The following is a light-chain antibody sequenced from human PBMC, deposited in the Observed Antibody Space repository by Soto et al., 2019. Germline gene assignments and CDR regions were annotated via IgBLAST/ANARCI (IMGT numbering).Light chain of an antibody. CDR3: QQHGTSPIT. CDR2: AAS. CDR1: QSVSLH. Sequence: EIVLTQSPANLSLSPGERATLSCRASQSVSLHLAWYQQKPGQAPRLLIYAASNRATGVPGRFSGSGSGTDFTLTISRLEPEDFAVYYCQQHGTSPITFGQGTRLEIK. J-gene: IGKJ5*01. V-gene: IGKV3-20*01.